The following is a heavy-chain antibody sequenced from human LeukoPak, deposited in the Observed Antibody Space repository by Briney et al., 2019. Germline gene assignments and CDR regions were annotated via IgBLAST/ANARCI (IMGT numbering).Heavy chain of an antibody. Sequence: GGSLRLSCAASGFTFSHFWMSWVRQAPGKGLEWVSAISSSGGSTYYADSVKGRFTISRDNSKNTLYLQMNSLRAEDTAVYYCAKDLNGYSSGWYFDYWGQGTLVTVSS. CDR3: AKDLNGYSSGWYFDY. J-gene: IGHJ4*02. D-gene: IGHD6-19*01. CDR1: GFTFSHFW. V-gene: IGHV3-23*01. CDR2: ISSSGGST.